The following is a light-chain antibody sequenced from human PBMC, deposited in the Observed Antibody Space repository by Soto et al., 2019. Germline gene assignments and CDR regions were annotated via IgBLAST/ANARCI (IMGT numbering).Light chain of an antibody. CDR3: QQFGSYPLT. CDR1: QSVRNNY. J-gene: IGKJ4*01. CDR2: GAS. V-gene: IGKV3-20*01. Sequence: EIVLTQSPGTLSLSPGERATLSCRASQSVRNNYLAWYQQKPGQAPRFLIYGASTRATGIPDRFSGGGSGTDFTLTISSLEPEDFAVYYCQQFGSYPLTFGGGTKVEIK.